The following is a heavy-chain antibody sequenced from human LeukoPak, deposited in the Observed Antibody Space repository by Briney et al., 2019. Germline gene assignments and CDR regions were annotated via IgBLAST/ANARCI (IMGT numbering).Heavy chain of an antibody. CDR1: GDSVSSNSAA. J-gene: IGHJ6*02. V-gene: IGHV6-1*01. D-gene: IGHD6-13*01. CDR3: ARDVSAAAKAGEYYYYGMDV. CDR2: TYYRSKWYN. Sequence: SQTLSLTCAISGDSVSSNSAAWNWIRQSPSRGPEWLGRTYYRSKWYNDYAVSVKSRITINPDTSKNKFSLQLNSVTPEDTAVYYCARDVSAAAKAGEYYYYGMDVWGQGTTVTVSS.